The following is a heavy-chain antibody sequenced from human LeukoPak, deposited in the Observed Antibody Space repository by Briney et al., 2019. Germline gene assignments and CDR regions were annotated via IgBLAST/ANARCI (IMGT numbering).Heavy chain of an antibody. D-gene: IGHD5-24*01. J-gene: IGHJ6*03. CDR2: INPNSGGT. CDR3: ARVKRSRDGYNPYMDV. V-gene: IGHV1-2*02. CDR1: GYTFTGYY. Sequence: ASVKVSCKASGYTFTGYYMHWVRQAPGQGLEWMGWINPNSGGTNYAQKFQGRATMTRDTSISTAYMELSRLRSDDTAVYYCARVKRSRDGYNPYMDVWGKGTTVTVSS.